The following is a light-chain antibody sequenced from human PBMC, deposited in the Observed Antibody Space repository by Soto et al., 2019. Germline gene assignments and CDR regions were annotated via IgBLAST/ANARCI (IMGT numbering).Light chain of an antibody. J-gene: IGLJ2*01. CDR3: CSYAGSHVV. Sequence: QSVLTQPASVSGSPGQSITISCTGTSSDVGSYNLVSWYQQHPGKAPKLMIYEGSKRPSGVSNRFSGSKSGNTASLTISGLQAEDEADYYCCSYAGSHVVFGGGTKLTAL. CDR2: EGS. CDR1: SSDVGSYNL. V-gene: IGLV2-23*01.